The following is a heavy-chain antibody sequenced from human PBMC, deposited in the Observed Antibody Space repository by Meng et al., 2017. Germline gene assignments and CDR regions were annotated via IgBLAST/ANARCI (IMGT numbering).Heavy chain of an antibody. CDR3: ARQRFSLKAMVTGGDLDY. V-gene: IGHV5-51*01. CDR1: GYSFTSYW. J-gene: IGHJ4*02. Sequence: GESLKISWNGSGYSFTSYWIGWVRQMPGKGLEWMGIIYPGDSDTRYSPFFQGQVTISADKSISTSYLQWSSLKASNTAMYYCARQRFSLKAMVTGGDLDYWGQGTLVTVSS. CDR2: IYPGDSDT. D-gene: IGHD5-18*01.